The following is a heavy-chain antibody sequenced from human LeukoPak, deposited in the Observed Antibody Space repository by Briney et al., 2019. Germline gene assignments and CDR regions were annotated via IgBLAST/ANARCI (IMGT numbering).Heavy chain of an antibody. V-gene: IGHV3-23*01. CDR1: GFTFSSYT. CDR2: ISGSGGST. D-gene: IGHD4-17*01. J-gene: IGHJ4*02. Sequence: GGSLRLSCADSGFTFSSYTMNWVRQAPGKGLEWVSAISGSGGSTYYADSVKGRFTISRDNSKNTLYLQMNSLRAEDTAVYYCAKDGESTVTTVFDYWGQGTLVTVSS. CDR3: AKDGESTVTTVFDY.